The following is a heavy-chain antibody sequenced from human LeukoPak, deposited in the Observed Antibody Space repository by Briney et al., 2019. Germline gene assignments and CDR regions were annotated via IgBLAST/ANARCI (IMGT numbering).Heavy chain of an antibody. V-gene: IGHV4-39*07. CDR2: INHSGST. CDR1: GGSISSSSYY. D-gene: IGHD3-10*01. Sequence: PSETLSLTCTVSGGSISSSSYYWGWIRQPPGKGLEWIGEINHSGSTNYNPSLKSRVTISVDTSKNQFSLKLSSVTAADAAVYYCARGLRYLRITMVRGVINWGQGTLVTVSS. J-gene: IGHJ4*02. CDR3: ARGLRYLRITMVRGVIN.